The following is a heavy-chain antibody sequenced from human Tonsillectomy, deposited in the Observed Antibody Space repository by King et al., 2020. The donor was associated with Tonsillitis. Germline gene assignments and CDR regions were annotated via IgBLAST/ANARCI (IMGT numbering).Heavy chain of an antibody. CDR2: IRSSSRNM. CDR3: AKDKGAEYYDSGRGDFDM. V-gene: IGHV3-21*03. CDR1: GFTFKNYD. J-gene: IGHJ3*02. Sequence: DVQLVESGGGLVKPGGSLRLSCATSGFTFKNYDMNWVRQAPGKGLEWVSSIRSSSRNMYYADSLKGRFTISRDNAKNSLYLQMNSLRAEDTAVYYCAKDKGAEYYDSGRGDFDMWGQGTMVIVSS. D-gene: IGHD3-22*01.